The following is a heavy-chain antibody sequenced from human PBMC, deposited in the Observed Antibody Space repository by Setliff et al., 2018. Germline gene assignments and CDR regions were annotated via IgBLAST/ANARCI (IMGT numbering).Heavy chain of an antibody. CDR1: GFTFSSSS. V-gene: IGHV3-23*01. Sequence: GGSLRLSCAASGFTFSSSSMTWVRQAPGKGLEWVSAINSGGSSTYYADSVKGRFTISRDNSKNTFFLQMNNLRAEDTATYYCAKDRVNDGYWDIYSFDYWGQGTLVTVSS. J-gene: IGHJ4*02. CDR3: AKDRVNDGYWDIYSFDY. CDR2: INSGGSST. D-gene: IGHD1-1*01.